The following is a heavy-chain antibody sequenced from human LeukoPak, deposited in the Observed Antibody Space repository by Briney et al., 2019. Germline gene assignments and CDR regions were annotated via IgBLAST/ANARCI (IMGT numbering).Heavy chain of an antibody. J-gene: IGHJ5*02. V-gene: IGHV3-30*18. CDR1: GFTFSSYG. CDR2: ISYDGSNK. D-gene: IGHD5-18*01. CDR3: AKEHGYSFSWFDP. Sequence: GRSLRLSCAASGFTFSSYGMHWVRQAPGKGLEWVAVISYDGSNKYYADSVKGRFTISRDNSKNTLYLQMNSLRAEDTAVYYCAKEHGYSFSWFDPWGQGTLVTVSS.